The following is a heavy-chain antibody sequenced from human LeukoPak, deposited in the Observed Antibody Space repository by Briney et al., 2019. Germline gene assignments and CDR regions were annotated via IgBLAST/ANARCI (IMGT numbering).Heavy chain of an antibody. J-gene: IGHJ6*02. CDR1: GFTFSSYA. Sequence: GGSLRLSCAGSGFTFSSYAMSWVRHAAGKGLEGVSAISAGGGSTYYADSVKGRFTISRDNSKNTMYLQMNSLRAEDTAVYYCAKGGTIGDGITIFGVAMDVWGQGTTVTVSS. CDR3: AKGGTIGDGITIFGVAMDV. D-gene: IGHD3-3*01. V-gene: IGHV3-23*01. CDR2: ISAGGGST.